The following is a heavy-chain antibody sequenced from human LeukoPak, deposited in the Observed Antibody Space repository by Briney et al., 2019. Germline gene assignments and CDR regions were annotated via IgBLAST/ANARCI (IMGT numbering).Heavy chain of an antibody. J-gene: IGHJ1*01. Sequence: GGSLRLSCAASGFTFSSYAMTWVRQAPGKGLEWVSAISGSGNTYYADSVKGRFTISRDNSKNTLYLQMNSLRAEDTAVYYCAKEGPGGGDSGYFQHWGQGTLVTVSS. CDR1: GFTFSSYA. D-gene: IGHD2-21*02. CDR2: ISGSGNT. V-gene: IGHV3-23*01. CDR3: AKEGPGGGDSGYFQH.